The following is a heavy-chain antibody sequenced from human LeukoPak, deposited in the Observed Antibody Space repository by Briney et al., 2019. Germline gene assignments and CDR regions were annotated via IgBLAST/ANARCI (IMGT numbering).Heavy chain of an antibody. CDR1: GGSISSGDYY. CDR2: IYYSGST. D-gene: IGHD3-22*01. J-gene: IGHJ4*02. Sequence: SETLSLTCTVSGGSISSGDYYWSWIRQPPGKGLEWIGYIYYSGSTYYNPSLKSRVTISVDTSKNQFSLKLSSVTAADTAVYYCARDDSSGGNFDYWGQGTLVTVSS. CDR3: ARDDSSGGNFDY. V-gene: IGHV4-30-4*01.